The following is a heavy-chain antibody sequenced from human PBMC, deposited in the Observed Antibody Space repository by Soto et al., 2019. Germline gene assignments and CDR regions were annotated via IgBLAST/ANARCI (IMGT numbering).Heavy chain of an antibody. Sequence: QVQLVQSGAEVKKPGASVKVSCKASGYTFTSYAISWVRQATGQGLEWLGWISAYNGNTKYAQKLQGRVTLTTDPSTSTPYMELWSLRSDDGAVYYCARDTAMALPDAWGQGTLVTVSS. D-gene: IGHD5-18*01. CDR3: ARDTAMALPDA. J-gene: IGHJ4*02. CDR2: ISAYNGNT. V-gene: IGHV1-18*01. CDR1: GYTFTSYA.